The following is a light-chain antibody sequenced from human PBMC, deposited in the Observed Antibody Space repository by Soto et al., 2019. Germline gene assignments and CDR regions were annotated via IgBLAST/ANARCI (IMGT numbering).Light chain of an antibody. Sequence: DIQMTQSPSTLSASVGDRVTITCRASQSIRTWLAWYQQKPGKAPKLLIYKASSLESGVPSRFRGSGSGTEFTLTISSLQTDDFATYYCQQYNSYSRTFGQGTKVEIK. V-gene: IGKV1-5*03. J-gene: IGKJ1*01. CDR2: KAS. CDR1: QSIRTW. CDR3: QQYNSYSRT.